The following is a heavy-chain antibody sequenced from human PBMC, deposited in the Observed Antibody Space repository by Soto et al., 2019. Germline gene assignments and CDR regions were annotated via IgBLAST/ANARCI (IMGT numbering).Heavy chain of an antibody. D-gene: IGHD2-15*01. J-gene: IGHJ2*01. CDR1: GGSISSYY. CDR2: IYYSGST. Sequence: QVQLQESGPGLVKPSETLSLTCTVSGGSISSYYWSWIRQPPGKGLEWIGYIYYSGSTNYNPSLKSRVTISVDTSKNQFSLKLSSVTAADTAVYYCASGGYCSGGSCYPHYWYFDLWGRGTLVTVSS. CDR3: ASGGYCSGGSCYPHYWYFDL. V-gene: IGHV4-59*01.